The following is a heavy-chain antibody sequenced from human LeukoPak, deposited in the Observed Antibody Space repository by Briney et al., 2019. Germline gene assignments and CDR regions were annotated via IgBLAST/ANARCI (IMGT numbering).Heavy chain of an antibody. CDR1: GYTLTSYY. CDR2: INPSGGST. CDR3: ARDRVFGLREDYYYYGMDV. Sequence: ASVKVSCKASGYTLTSYYMHWVRQAPGQGLEWMGIINPSGGSTSYAQKFQGRVTMTRDTSTSTVYMELSSLRSEDTAVYYCARDRVFGLREDYYYYGMDVWGQGTTVTVSS. V-gene: IGHV1-46*01. J-gene: IGHJ6*02. D-gene: IGHD3-10*02.